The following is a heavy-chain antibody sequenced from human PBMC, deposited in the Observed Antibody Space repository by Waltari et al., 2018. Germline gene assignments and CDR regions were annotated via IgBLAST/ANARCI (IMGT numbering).Heavy chain of an antibody. CDR1: GGSISSYY. Sequence: QVQLQESGPGLVKPSETLSLTCTVSGGSISSYYWSWIRQPAGKGLEWIGRIYTSGSTNYNPSLKSRVTMSVDTSKNQFSLKLSSVTAADTAVYYCARTDRVRGVRDAFDIWGQGTMVTVSS. J-gene: IGHJ3*02. CDR3: ARTDRVRGVRDAFDI. D-gene: IGHD3-10*01. CDR2: IYTSGST. V-gene: IGHV4-4*07.